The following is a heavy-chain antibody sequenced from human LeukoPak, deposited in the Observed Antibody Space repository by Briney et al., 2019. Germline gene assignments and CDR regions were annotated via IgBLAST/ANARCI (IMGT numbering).Heavy chain of an antibody. CDR2: ISSSGSTI. CDR3: ASQCMVRGDHINYYYYYMDV. V-gene: IGHV3-11*04. D-gene: IGHD3-10*01. J-gene: IGHJ6*03. CDR1: GFTSSDYY. Sequence: GGSLRLSCAASGFTSSDYYMSWIRQAPGKGLEWVSYISSSGSTIYYADSVKGRFTISRDNAKNSLYLQMNSLRAEDTAVYYCASQCMVRGDHINYYYYYMDVWGKGTTVTVSS.